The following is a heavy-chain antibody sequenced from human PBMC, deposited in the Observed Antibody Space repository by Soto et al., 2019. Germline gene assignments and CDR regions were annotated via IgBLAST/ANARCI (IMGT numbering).Heavy chain of an antibody. Sequence: EVQLVESGGGLVQPGGSLRLSCAASGFTFRNYDMHWVRQGTGKGLEWVSGISAAGDPDYSDSVEGRFTISRENDQNSFFLQMNSLRVGDTAVYYCHRTIRAFDGLDVWGQGTAFIVSS. CDR2: ISAAGDP. J-gene: IGHJ6*02. D-gene: IGHD1-7*01. V-gene: IGHV3-13*05. CDR1: GFTFRNYD. CDR3: HRTIRAFDGLDV.